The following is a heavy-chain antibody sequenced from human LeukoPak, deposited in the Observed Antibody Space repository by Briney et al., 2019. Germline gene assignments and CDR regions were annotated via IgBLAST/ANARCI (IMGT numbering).Heavy chain of an antibody. CDR2: ISSSSSYV. CDR3: ARIIAPAGPYYFDY. V-gene: IGHV3-21*01. CDR1: GFTFSSYS. Sequence: PGGSLRLSCAASGFTFSSYSMNWVRQAPGKGLEWVSSISSSSSYVYYADSVKGRFTISRDNAKNSLYLQMNSLRAEDTAVYYCARIIAPAGPYYFDYWGQGTLVTVSS. J-gene: IGHJ4*02. D-gene: IGHD6-13*01.